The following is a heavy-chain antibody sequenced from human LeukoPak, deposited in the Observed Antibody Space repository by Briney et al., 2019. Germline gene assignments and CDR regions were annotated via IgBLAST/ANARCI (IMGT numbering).Heavy chain of an antibody. Sequence: GGSLRLSCAASGFTFSSYAMSWVRQAPGKGLEWVSAISGSGGSTYYADSVKGRFTISRDNSKNTLYLQMNSLRAEDSAVYYCAKNRLRIAAAGTDYWGQGTLVTVSS. CDR3: AKNRLRIAAAGTDY. CDR2: ISGSGGST. D-gene: IGHD6-13*01. J-gene: IGHJ4*02. V-gene: IGHV3-23*01. CDR1: GFTFSSYA.